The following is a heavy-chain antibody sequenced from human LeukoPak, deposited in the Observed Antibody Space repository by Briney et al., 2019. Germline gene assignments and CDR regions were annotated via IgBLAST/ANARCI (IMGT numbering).Heavy chain of an antibody. J-gene: IGHJ6*03. CDR3: AREGSSHAHSDSYYYYMDV. V-gene: IGHV1-8*03. CDR1: GYTFTGYY. Sequence: ASVKVSCKASGYTFTGYYMHWVRQAPGQGLEWMGWMNPNSGNTGYAQKFQGRVTITRNTSISTAYMELSSLRSEDTAVYYCAREGSSHAHSDSYYYYMDVWGKGTTVTVSS. CDR2: MNPNSGNT. D-gene: IGHD6-6*01.